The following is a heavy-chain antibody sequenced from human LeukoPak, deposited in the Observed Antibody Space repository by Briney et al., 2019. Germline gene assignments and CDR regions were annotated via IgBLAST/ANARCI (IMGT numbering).Heavy chain of an antibody. J-gene: IGHJ3*02. CDR2: VYPSDSDA. CDR3: ARLSWNQDAFDI. CDR1: GYTFTNYW. D-gene: IGHD1-14*01. Sequence: GESLKISCKGSGYTFTNYWIGWVRHMPGKGLEWMGIVYPSDSDARYSPSFQGQVTISADKSISTAYLQWSSLKASDTAMYYCARLSWNQDAFDIWGQGTMVTVSS. V-gene: IGHV5-51*01.